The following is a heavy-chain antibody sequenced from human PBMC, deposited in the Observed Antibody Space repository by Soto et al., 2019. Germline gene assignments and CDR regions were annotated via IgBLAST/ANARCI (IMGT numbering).Heavy chain of an antibody. CDR1: GGSISSGSYH. D-gene: IGHD3-10*01. Sequence: LSLTCTVSGGSISSGSYHWNWIRQPPGKGLEWIGYIYYSGSTYYNPSLKSRVTISVDTSKNQFSLKLSSVSAADTAVYYCARDKSGYGSPVDYWGQGSLVTVSS. V-gene: IGHV4-30-4*01. CDR2: IYYSGST. CDR3: ARDKSGYGSPVDY. J-gene: IGHJ4*02.